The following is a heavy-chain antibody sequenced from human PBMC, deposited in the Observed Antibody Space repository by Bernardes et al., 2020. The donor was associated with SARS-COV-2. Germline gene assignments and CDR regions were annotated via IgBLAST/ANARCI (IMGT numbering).Heavy chain of an antibody. V-gene: IGHV1-24*01. CDR2: FDPEDGET. Sequence: ASVKVSCKVSGYTLTELSMHWVRQAPGKGLEWMGGFDPEDGETIYAQKFQGRVTMTEDTSTDTAYMELSSLRSVDTATYYCAHRGYSSGWYFDYWGQGTLVTVSS. D-gene: IGHD6-19*01. CDR3: AHRGYSSGWYFDY. CDR1: GYTLTELS. J-gene: IGHJ4*02.